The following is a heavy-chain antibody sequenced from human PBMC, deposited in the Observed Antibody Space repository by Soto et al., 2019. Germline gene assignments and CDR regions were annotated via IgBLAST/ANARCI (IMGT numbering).Heavy chain of an antibody. Sequence: PSETLSLTCTVSGGSISSGDYYWSWIRQPPGKGLEWIGYIYYSGSTYYNPSLKSRVTISVDTSKNQFSLKLSSVTAADTAVYYCARDALWSYYYYGMDVWGQGTTVPVSS. D-gene: IGHD2-21*01. CDR1: GGSISSGDYY. J-gene: IGHJ6*02. V-gene: IGHV4-30-4*01. CDR2: IYYSGST. CDR3: ARDALWSYYYYGMDV.